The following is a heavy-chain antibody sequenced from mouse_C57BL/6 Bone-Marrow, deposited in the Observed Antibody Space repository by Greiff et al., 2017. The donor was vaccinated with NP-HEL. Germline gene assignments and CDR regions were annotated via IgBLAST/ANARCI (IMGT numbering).Heavy chain of an antibody. CDR1: GYTFTSYW. D-gene: IGHD1-1*01. J-gene: IGHJ2*01. Sequence: QVQLQQPGAELVKPGASVKLSCKASGYTFTSYWMQWVKQRPGQGLEWIGEIDPADSYTNYNQKFKGKATLTVDTSSSTAYMQLSSLTSGDSPVYYCASYYGSSFDYWGQGTTLTVSS. V-gene: IGHV1-50*01. CDR3: ASYYGSSFDY. CDR2: IDPADSYT.